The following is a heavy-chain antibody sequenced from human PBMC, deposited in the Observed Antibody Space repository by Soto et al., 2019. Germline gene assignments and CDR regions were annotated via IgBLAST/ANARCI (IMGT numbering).Heavy chain of an antibody. CDR3: TTVSFNVNLRFPFAS. CDR2: MNPNSGDT. J-gene: IGHJ4*02. CDR1: GYSFTSFD. V-gene: IGHV1-8*01. Sequence: QVQLVQSGAEVKKPGASVRVACKGSGYSFTSFDVHWVRQAPGQGLEGMGWMNPNSGDTVYEQNFQGRVPMTSDPSMRTASMELSSLKSEYTAAYYCTTVSFNVNLRFPFASWGQGSLISVSS. D-gene: IGHD4-17*01.